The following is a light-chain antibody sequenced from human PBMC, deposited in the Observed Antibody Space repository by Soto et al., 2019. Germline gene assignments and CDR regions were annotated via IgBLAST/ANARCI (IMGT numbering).Light chain of an antibody. CDR1: QSISSY. CDR2: AAS. Sequence: DIQMTQSPSSLSASVGDRVTITCRASQSISSYLNWYQQKPGKAPKLLIYAASSLQSGVPSRFSGSGSGTDFHLTISSLQPEDFATYYCQQSYSTLELTFGGGTKVEIK. J-gene: IGKJ4*01. CDR3: QQSYSTLELT. V-gene: IGKV1-39*01.